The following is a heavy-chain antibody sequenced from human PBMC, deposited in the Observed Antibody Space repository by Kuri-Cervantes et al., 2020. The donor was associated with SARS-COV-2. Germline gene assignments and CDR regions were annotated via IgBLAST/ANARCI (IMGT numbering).Heavy chain of an antibody. CDR1: GGSFSGYY. J-gene: IGHJ4*02. CDR3: LSYGSGYMGDY. Sequence: GSLRLSCAVYGGSFSGYYWSWIRQPPGKGLEWIGSIYYSGSTYYNPSLKSRVTISVDTSKNQFSLKLSSVTAADTAVYYCLSYGSGYMGDYWGQGTLVTVSS. V-gene: IGHV4-34*01. CDR2: IYYSGST. D-gene: IGHD3-10*01.